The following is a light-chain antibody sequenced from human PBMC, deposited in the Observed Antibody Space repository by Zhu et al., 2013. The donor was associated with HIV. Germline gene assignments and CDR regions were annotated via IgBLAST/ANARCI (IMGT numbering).Light chain of an antibody. V-gene: IGKV3-15*01. CDR1: QSFSRN. CDR2: GAS. CDR3: QQYNNWPRT. J-gene: IGKJ1*01. Sequence: EIVLTQSPGTLSLSPGERATLSCRASQSFSRNSLAWYQHKPGQAPRLLIYGASTRATGIPARFSGSGSGTEFTLTISSLQSEDFAVYFCQQYNNWPRTFGQGTKVEIK.